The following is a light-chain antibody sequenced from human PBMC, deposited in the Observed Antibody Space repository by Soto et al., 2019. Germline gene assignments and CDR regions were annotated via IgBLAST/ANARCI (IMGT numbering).Light chain of an antibody. CDR2: EVS. CDR3: SSHTSSNTRV. V-gene: IGLV2-14*01. J-gene: IGLJ1*01. CDR1: SSDVGGYNY. Sequence: QSALTQPASVSGSPGQSITISCTGTSSDVGGYNYVSWYQQHPGKAPKLMIYEVSTLPSGVSYRFSGYKSGNTASLTISGLQAEDEAYYYGSSHTSSNTRVFGTGTKVTVL.